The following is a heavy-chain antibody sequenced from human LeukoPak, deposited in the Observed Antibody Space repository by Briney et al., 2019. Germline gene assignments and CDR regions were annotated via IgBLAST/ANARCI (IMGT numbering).Heavy chain of an antibody. Sequence: GGSLRLSCTASGFTFSDYYMSWIRQARGKGLEWVSYSSSSSSYTKYADSVKGRFTISRDNARNSLYLQMNSLRAEDTAVYYCLPLLSRPYVEDGFDIWGQGTMVTVSS. V-gene: IGHV3-11*06. CDR2: SSSSSSYT. CDR1: GFTFSDYY. J-gene: IGHJ3*02. CDR3: LPLLSRPYVEDGFDI. D-gene: IGHD2/OR15-2a*01.